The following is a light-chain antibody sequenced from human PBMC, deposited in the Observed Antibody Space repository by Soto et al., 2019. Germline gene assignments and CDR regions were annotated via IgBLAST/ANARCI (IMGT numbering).Light chain of an antibody. J-gene: IGKJ5*01. Sequence: PGERARVSCRASERIYSAYLGWYQQKPGQAPRLLIYGTSSRATGIPDRFSGSGSGTDFTLTISRLEPEDFAVYYCQQYGNSPITFGQGARLEIK. CDR2: GTS. CDR1: ERIYSAY. CDR3: QQYGNSPIT. V-gene: IGKV3-20*01.